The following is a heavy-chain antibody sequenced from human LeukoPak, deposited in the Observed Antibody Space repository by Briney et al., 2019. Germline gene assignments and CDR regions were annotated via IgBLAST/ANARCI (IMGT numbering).Heavy chain of an antibody. Sequence: GASVKVSSKASGGTFSSYAISWVRQAPGQGLEWMGGIIPIFGTANYAQKFQGRVTITTDEFTSTAYMELSSLRSEDTAVYYCARARAGQDAFDIWGQGTMVTVSS. CDR2: IIPIFGTA. CDR1: GGTFSSYA. J-gene: IGHJ3*02. D-gene: IGHD6-19*01. V-gene: IGHV1-69*05. CDR3: ARARAGQDAFDI.